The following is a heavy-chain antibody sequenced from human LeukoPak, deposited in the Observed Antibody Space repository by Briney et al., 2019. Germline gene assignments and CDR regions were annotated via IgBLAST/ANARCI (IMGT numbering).Heavy chain of an antibody. CDR2: ISYDGSNK. CDR3: ARAEDYYDSSGSIDFDY. Sequence: GGSLRLSCAASGFTFSSYAMHWVRQAPGKGLEWVAVISYDGSNKYYADSVKGRFTISRDNSKNTLYLRMNSLRAEDTAVYYCARAEDYYDSSGSIDFDYWGQGTLVTVSS. J-gene: IGHJ4*02. D-gene: IGHD3-22*01. V-gene: IGHV3-30-3*01. CDR1: GFTFSSYA.